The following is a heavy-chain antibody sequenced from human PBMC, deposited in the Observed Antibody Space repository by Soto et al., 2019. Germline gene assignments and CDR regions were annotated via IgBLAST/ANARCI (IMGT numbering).Heavy chain of an antibody. Sequence: SETLSLTCAVSGGSISSSNWWSWVRQPPGKGLEWIGEIYHSGSTNYNPSLKSRVTISVDKSKNQFSLKLSSVTAADTAVYYCASGYSSSSGGFDPWGQGTLVTVS. J-gene: IGHJ5*02. CDR1: GGSISSSNW. CDR3: ASGYSSSSGGFDP. CDR2: IYHSGST. D-gene: IGHD6-6*01. V-gene: IGHV4-4*02.